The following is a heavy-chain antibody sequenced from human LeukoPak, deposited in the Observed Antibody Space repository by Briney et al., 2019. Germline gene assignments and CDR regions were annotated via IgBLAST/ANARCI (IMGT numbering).Heavy chain of an antibody. V-gene: IGHV3-7*03. D-gene: IGHD2-2*01. J-gene: IGHJ5*02. CDR2: IKPGGSEK. CDR3: ARAGGPPTAMGFDP. Sequence: PGGSLRLSCAASGFTFSSYWMTWVRQGPGKGLEWVANIKPGGSEKYYVDSVKGRFTISRDNAKNSLYLQMSSLRAEDTAVYYCARAGGPPTAMGFDPWGQGSLVSVST. CDR1: GFTFSSYW.